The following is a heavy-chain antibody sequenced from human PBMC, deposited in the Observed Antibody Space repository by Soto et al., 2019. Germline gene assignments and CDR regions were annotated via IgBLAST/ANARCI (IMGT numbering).Heavy chain of an antibody. D-gene: IGHD2-2*01. CDR3: GRCSSTSCHLGADY. CDR2: ISYDGSNK. V-gene: IGHV3-30-3*01. CDR1: GFTFSSYA. J-gene: IGHJ4*02. Sequence: QVQLVESGGGVVQPGRSLRLSCAASGFTFSSYAMHWVHQAPGKGLEWVALISYDGSNKYYADSVKGRFTISRDNSKNKLYLQMNSLRTDDTAVYYCGRCSSTSCHLGADYWGQGTLVAVSS.